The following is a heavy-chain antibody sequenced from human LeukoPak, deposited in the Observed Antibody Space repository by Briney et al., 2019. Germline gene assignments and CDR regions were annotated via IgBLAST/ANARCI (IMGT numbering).Heavy chain of an antibody. D-gene: IGHD6-19*01. CDR1: GFTFSSYD. CDR2: ISGSGGAT. J-gene: IGHJ4*02. V-gene: IGHV3-23*01. CDR3: AKDRGSSGWYEMFDY. Sequence: PGGSLRLSCAASGFTFSSYDMTWVRQAPRKGLEWVSTISGSGGATHYADSVKGRFTVSRDNSDNTLYLQMNSLRVEDTAVYYCAKDRGSSGWYEMFDYWGQGTLVTVSS.